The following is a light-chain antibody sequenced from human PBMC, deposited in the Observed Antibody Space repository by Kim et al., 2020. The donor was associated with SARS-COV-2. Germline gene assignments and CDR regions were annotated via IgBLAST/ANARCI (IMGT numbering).Light chain of an antibody. CDR3: QQYGSFVT. Sequence: EIVLTQSPGSLSLSPGERATLSCRASQSVRSSYLAWYQQKAGQAPRLLIYDASNRATGIPDRFSGSGSGTDFTLTISRLEPEDFAMYYCQQYGSFVTFGQGTRLEIK. CDR2: DAS. CDR1: QSVRSSY. V-gene: IGKV3-20*01. J-gene: IGKJ5*01.